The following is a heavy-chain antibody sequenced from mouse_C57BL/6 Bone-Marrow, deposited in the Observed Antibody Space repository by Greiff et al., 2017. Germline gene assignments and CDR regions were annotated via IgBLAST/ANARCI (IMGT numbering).Heavy chain of an antibody. CDR3: ARAEGDYGVWYFDV. CDR1: GYTFTSYW. V-gene: IGHV1-72*01. Sequence: QVQLQQPGAELVKPGASVKLSCKASGYTFTSYWMHWVKQRPGRGLEWIGRIDPNSGGTKYNDKFKSKATLTVDKPSSTAYMQLSSLPSADSAVYYCARAEGDYGVWYFDVCGTGTTVTVSS. J-gene: IGHJ1*03. CDR2: IDPNSGGT. D-gene: IGHD1-1*01.